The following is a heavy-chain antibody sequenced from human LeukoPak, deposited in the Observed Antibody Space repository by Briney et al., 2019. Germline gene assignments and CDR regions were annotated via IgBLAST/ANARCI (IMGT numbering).Heavy chain of an antibody. CDR3: ATTGYRGFDI. Sequence: TSSETLSLTCTVSGGSISSYYWSWIRQPPGKGLEWIGYTSYSGSTNYNPSLKSRVTISVETSKNQFSLKLSSVTAADTAVYYCATTGYRGFDIWGQGTMVTVSS. V-gene: IGHV4-59*01. J-gene: IGHJ3*02. CDR2: TSYSGST. CDR1: GGSISSYY. D-gene: IGHD5-18*01.